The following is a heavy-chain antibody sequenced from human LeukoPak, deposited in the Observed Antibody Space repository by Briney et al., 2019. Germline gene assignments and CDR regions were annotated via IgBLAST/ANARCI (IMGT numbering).Heavy chain of an antibody. D-gene: IGHD1-1*01. CDR2: IYGAGAGIT. V-gene: IGHV3-53*01. J-gene: IGHJ4*02. Sequence: PGGSLILSCTTSGFTVNNNYMSWVRQAPGKGLEWVSVIYGAGAGITYYIDSVKGRFTISRDNAKNSLYLQMNSLRVEDTAVYFCARDPRTVRIWGQGTLVTVSS. CDR1: GFTVNNNY. CDR3: ARDPRTVRI.